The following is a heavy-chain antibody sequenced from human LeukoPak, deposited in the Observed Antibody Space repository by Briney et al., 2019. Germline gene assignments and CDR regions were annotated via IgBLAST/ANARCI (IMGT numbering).Heavy chain of an antibody. Sequence: PGGSLRLSCAASGFTFSSYWMHWVRQAPGKGLVWVSRINSDGSSTSYADSVKGRFTISRDNAKNTLYLQMNSLRAEDTAVYYCARGGVTTMVRGVIISTHPHDYWGQGTLVTVSS. D-gene: IGHD3-10*01. J-gene: IGHJ4*02. CDR2: INSDGSST. CDR3: ARGGVTTMVRGVIISTHPHDY. V-gene: IGHV3-74*01. CDR1: GFTFSSYW.